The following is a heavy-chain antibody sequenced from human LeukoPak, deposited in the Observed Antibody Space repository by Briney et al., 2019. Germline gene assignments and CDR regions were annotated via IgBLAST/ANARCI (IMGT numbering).Heavy chain of an antibody. J-gene: IGHJ4*02. V-gene: IGHV3-23*01. CDR2: IYYSGGNT. CDR1: GFMFSNFA. D-gene: IGHD2-2*01. Sequence: GGSLRLSCAASGFMFSNFAMSWVRQAPGKWLEWVSTIYYSGGNTYSADSVKVRFTISRDNAKNTLYLQMNSLRAEDTAVYYCAKDQGQAVVPRRFDYWGQGTLVTVSS. CDR3: AKDQGQAVVPRRFDY.